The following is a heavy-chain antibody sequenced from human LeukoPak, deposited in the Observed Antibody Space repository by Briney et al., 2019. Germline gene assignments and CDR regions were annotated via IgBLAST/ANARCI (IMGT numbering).Heavy chain of an antibody. V-gene: IGHV3-23*01. Sequence: GGSLRLSCVASGFTFSSDAMGWVRQAPGKGLDWVSSISGSGVSTYYADSVKGRFTISRDNSKNTLYLQMNSLRAEDTAVYYCARSRDFWSGYHHDYWGQGTLVTVSS. CDR1: GFTFSSDA. J-gene: IGHJ4*02. CDR2: ISGSGVST. D-gene: IGHD3-3*01. CDR3: ARSRDFWSGYHHDY.